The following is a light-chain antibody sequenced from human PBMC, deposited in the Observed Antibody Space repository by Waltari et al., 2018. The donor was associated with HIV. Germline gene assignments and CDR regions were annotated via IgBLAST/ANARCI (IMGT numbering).Light chain of an antibody. CDR2: EVS. J-gene: IGLJ2*01. CDR1: SSDVGRYNL. V-gene: IGLV2-23*02. Sequence: QSALTQPASVSGSPGQSITISCTGTSSDVGRYNLVSWYQQHPGKAPKLMIYEVSKRPSGVSNRVAGSKSGNAAALTISGLQAEDEADDYCCSYAGSSTFVVFGGGTKLTVL. CDR3: CSYAGSSTFVV.